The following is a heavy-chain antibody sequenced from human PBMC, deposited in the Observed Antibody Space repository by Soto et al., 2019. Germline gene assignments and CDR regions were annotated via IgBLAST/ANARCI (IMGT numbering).Heavy chain of an antibody. V-gene: IGHV3-9*02. CDR3: AKDMKWGGMTTIHYFDS. CDR1: GVTAVDYA. D-gene: IGHD4-17*01. J-gene: IGHJ4*02. Sequence: EVQLVESGGGLVQPGRSLRVSCVASGVTAVDYAMHWVRQAPGKGLEWVSGISSNSDTIDYADSVKGRFTISRDNAKNSLFLQMNSLRTEDTALYYCAKDMKWGGMTTIHYFDSWGQVTLVTVSS. CDR2: ISSNSDTI.